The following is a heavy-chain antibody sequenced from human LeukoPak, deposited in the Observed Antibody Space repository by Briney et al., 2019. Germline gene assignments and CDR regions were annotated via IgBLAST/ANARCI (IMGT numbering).Heavy chain of an antibody. CDR1: GGSISSGGYY. Sequence: PSETLSLTCTVSGGSISSGGYYWSWIRQHPGKGLEWIGYIYYSGSTYYNPSLKSRVTISVDTSKNQFSLKLSSVTAADTAVYYCARMTTVVTLFDYWGQGTLVTVSS. D-gene: IGHD4-17*01. CDR3: ARMTTVVTLFDY. CDR2: IYYSGST. J-gene: IGHJ4*02. V-gene: IGHV4-31*03.